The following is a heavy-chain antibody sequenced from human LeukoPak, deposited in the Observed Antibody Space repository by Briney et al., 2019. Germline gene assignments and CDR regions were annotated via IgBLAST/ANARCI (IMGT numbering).Heavy chain of an antibody. V-gene: IGHV4-4*07. D-gene: IGHD2-15*01. Sequence: KPSETLSLTCTVSGVSISSYYCSWIRQAAGKGLEWIGRINTSGNTNYNPSLKSRVSLSVDTSKNQFSLKLSSVTAADTAAYYCARIYCDGGGCYWFDPWGQGTLVTVSS. CDR3: ARIYCDGGGCYWFDP. CDR1: GVSISSYY. CDR2: INTSGNT. J-gene: IGHJ5*02.